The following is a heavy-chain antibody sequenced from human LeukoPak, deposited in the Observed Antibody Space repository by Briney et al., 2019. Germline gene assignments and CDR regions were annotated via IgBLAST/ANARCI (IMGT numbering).Heavy chain of an antibody. CDR1: GFTFSSYG. CDR3: ARDWFHAIGY. J-gene: IGHJ4*02. CDR2: IRSDGSDT. V-gene: IGHV3-74*01. D-gene: IGHD2/OR15-2a*01. Sequence: GGSLRLSCAASGFTFSSYGMSWVRQAPGEGLVWVSRIRSDGSDTRYAESVKGRFTISRDNAKNTLYLQMNSLRAEDTAVYYCARDWFHAIGYWGQGTLVTVSS.